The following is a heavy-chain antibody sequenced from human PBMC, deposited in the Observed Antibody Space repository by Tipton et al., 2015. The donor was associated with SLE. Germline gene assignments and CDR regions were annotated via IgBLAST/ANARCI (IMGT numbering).Heavy chain of an antibody. V-gene: IGHV4-38-2*01. CDR3: ALGAAAANFDY. D-gene: IGHD6-13*01. CDR2: IYHSGST. Sequence: TLSLTCAVSGYSISSGYYWGWIRQPPGKGLEWIGSIYHSGSTYYNPSLKSRVTISVDTSKNQFSLKLSSVTAADTAVYYCALGAAAANFDYWGQGTLVTVSS. J-gene: IGHJ4*02. CDR1: GYSISSGYY.